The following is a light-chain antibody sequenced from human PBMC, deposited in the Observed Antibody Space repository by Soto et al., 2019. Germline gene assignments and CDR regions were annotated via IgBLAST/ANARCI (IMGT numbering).Light chain of an antibody. Sequence: DIQMTQSPSTLSASVGDRVTITCRASQSISSWLAWYQQKPGKAPTLLIYDASSLESGVPSRFSGSGSGTEFTRTISRLQPDAFAAYYCQQYTSYSMYTFCQGNKRALK. CDR2: DAS. V-gene: IGKV1-5*01. CDR1: QSISSW. J-gene: IGKJ2*01. CDR3: QQYTSYSMYT.